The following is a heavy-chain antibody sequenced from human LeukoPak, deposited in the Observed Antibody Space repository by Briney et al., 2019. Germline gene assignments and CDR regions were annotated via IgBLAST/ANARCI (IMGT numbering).Heavy chain of an antibody. CDR2: IYHSGST. CDR1: GGSISSSNW. Sequence: PSETLSLTCAVSGGSISSSNWWSWVRQPPGKGLEWIGEIYHSGSTNYNPSLKSRVTISVDKSKNQFSLKLSSVTAADTAVYYCARDRATVTLRWFDPWGQGTLVTVSS. D-gene: IGHD4-17*01. CDR3: ARDRATVTLRWFDP. V-gene: IGHV4-4*02. J-gene: IGHJ5*02.